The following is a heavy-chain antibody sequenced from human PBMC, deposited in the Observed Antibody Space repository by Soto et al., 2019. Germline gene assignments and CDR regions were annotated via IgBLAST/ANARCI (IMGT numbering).Heavy chain of an antibody. D-gene: IGHD3-22*01. CDR2: ISGSGGST. V-gene: IGHV3-23*01. J-gene: IGHJ6*02. CDR1: GFTFSSYA. Sequence: GGSLRLSCAASGFTFSSYAMSWVRQAPGKGLEWVSAISGSGGSTYYADSVKGRFTISRDNSKNTLYLQMNSLRAEDTAVYYCARDPTIVVEDYYYYGMDVWGQGTTVTVSS. CDR3: ARDPTIVVEDYYYYGMDV.